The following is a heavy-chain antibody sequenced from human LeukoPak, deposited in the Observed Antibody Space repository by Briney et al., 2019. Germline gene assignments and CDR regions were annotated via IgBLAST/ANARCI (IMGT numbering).Heavy chain of an antibody. CDR2: IRYDGKNQ. CDR1: GFTFSSYG. V-gene: IGHV3-30*02. CDR3: ARGPSYGDYGDY. Sequence: PGGSLRLSCAASGFTFSSYGIHWVRQAPGKGLEWVSLIRYDGKNQYYADSVKGRFTVSRDNSKKRVYLQMNSLRREDTAVYYCARGPSYGDYGDYWGQGTLVTVSS. J-gene: IGHJ4*02. D-gene: IGHD4-17*01.